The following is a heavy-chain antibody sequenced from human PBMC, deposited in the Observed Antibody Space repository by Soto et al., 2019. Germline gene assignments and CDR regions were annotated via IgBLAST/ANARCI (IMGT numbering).Heavy chain of an antibody. CDR1: GFTFSGSA. CDR3: TRHIVSGGYRYNWFDP. J-gene: IGHJ5*02. CDR2: IRSKANSYAK. D-gene: IGHD1-26*01. V-gene: IGHV3-73*01. Sequence: GGSLRLSCAASGFTFSGSAMHWVRQASGKGLEWVGRIRSKANSYAKAYAASVKGRFTISRDDSKNTAYLQMNSLKTEDTAVYYCTRHIVSGGYRYNWFDPWGQGTLVTVSS.